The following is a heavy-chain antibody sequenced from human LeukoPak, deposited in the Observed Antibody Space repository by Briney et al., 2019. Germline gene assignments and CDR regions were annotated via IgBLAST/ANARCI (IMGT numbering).Heavy chain of an antibody. V-gene: IGHV3-7*03. CDR3: APAYPHSSAGVFDI. CDR2: IKQDGSEK. D-gene: IGHD6-25*01. CDR1: GFTFSSYW. J-gene: IGHJ3*02. Sequence: GGSLRLSCAASGFTFSSYWMSWVRQAPGKGLEWVANIKQDGSEKYYVDSVEGRFTISRDNSKNTLYLQMNSLRAEDTAVYYCAPAYPHSSAGVFDIWGQGTMVTVSS.